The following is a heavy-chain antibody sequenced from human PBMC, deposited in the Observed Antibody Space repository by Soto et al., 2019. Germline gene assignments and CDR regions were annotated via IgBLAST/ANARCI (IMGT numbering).Heavy chain of an antibody. CDR1: GYTFTSYD. Sequence: GASVKVSCKASGYTFTSYDINWVRQATGQGLEWMGWMNPNSGNTGYAQKFQGRVTMTRNTSISTAYMELSSLRSEDTAVYYCARGFVATIVNWFDPWGQGTLVTVSS. D-gene: IGHD5-12*01. CDR3: ARGFVATIVNWFDP. CDR2: MNPNSGNT. J-gene: IGHJ5*02. V-gene: IGHV1-8*01.